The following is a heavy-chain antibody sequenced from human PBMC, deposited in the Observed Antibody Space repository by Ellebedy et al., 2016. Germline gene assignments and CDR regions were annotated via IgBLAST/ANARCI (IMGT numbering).Heavy chain of an antibody. CDR2: ISAYNGNT. V-gene: IGHV1-18*01. D-gene: IGHD5-18*01. CDR3: ARDVDTAMVGLFDY. J-gene: IGHJ4*02. Sequence: ASVKVSCXASGYTFTSYGISWVRQAPGQGLEWMGWISAYNGNTNYAQKLQGRVTMTTDTSTSTAYMELRSLRSDDTAVYYCARDVDTAMVGLFDYWGQGTLVTVSS. CDR1: GYTFTSYG.